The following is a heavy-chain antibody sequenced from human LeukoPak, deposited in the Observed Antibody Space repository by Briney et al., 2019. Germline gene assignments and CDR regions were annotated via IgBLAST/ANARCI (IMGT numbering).Heavy chain of an antibody. Sequence: SETLSLTCAVYGGSFSGYYWSWIRQPPGKGLEWIGEINHSGSTNYNPSLKSRVTISVDTSKNQFSLKLSSVTAADTAVYYCARLAVAKYYYYMDVWGKGTTVTVSS. D-gene: IGHD6-19*01. J-gene: IGHJ6*03. CDR3: ARLAVAKYYYYMDV. CDR1: GGSFSGYY. CDR2: INHSGST. V-gene: IGHV4-34*01.